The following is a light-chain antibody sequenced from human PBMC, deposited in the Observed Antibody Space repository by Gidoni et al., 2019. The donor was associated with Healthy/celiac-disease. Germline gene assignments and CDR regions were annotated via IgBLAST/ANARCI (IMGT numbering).Light chain of an antibody. CDR3: QAWDSSTYVV. Sequence: SYELTQPPSVSVSPGQTASITCSGDKLGDKYACWYQQKPGQSPVLVIYQDSKRPSGIPARFSGSNSGNTAPLTISGTQAMDEADYYCQAWDSSTYVVFGGGTKLTVL. CDR2: QDS. CDR1: KLGDKY. J-gene: IGLJ2*01. V-gene: IGLV3-1*01.